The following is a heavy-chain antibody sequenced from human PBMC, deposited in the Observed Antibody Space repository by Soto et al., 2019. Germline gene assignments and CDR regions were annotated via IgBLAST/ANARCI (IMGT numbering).Heavy chain of an antibody. J-gene: IGHJ5*02. CDR2: IHYSVIT. Sequence: SETLSLTCTVSGGSISTYYWSWIRQPPGKGLEWIGYIHYSVITNYNPSLKSRVTMSLDTSKNHFSLKLTSVTAADTAIYYCATNGYNYPNWFDPWGQGTLVTVSS. V-gene: IGHV4-59*01. CDR1: GGSISTYY. CDR3: ATNGYNYPNWFDP. D-gene: IGHD3-22*01.